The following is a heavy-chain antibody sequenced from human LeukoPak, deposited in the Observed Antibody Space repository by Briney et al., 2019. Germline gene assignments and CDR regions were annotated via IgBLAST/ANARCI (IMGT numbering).Heavy chain of an antibody. J-gene: IGHJ4*02. CDR2: VIPIFGTP. D-gene: IGHD3-22*01. CDR1: GGTFSTYS. Sequence: ASVTVSCKASGGTFSTYSISWVRQAPGQGLEWMGGVIPIFGTPNYAQKFQGRVTITADGSTSTAYMELSSLRFDDTAVYYCARGDSSGNFDYWGQGTLVTVSS. V-gene: IGHV1-69*13. CDR3: ARGDSSGNFDY.